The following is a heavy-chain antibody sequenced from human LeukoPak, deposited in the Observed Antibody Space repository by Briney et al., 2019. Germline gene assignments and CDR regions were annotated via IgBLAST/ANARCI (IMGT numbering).Heavy chain of an antibody. J-gene: IGHJ5*02. CDR3: AKGSTGYFADL. CDR1: GFTFNNYG. CDR2: ISNDGGGI. Sequence: PGGSLRLSCAASGFTFNNYGLIWVRQAPGKGLEWVAAISNDGGGIMYAAFVEGRFTISRDNSKNTLFLQMNSLRAEGTALYYCAKGSTGYFADLWGQGTLVTVSS. V-gene: IGHV3-23*01. D-gene: IGHD3-22*01.